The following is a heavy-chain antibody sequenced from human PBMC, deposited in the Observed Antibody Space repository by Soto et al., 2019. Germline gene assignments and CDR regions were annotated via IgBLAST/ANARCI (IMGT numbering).Heavy chain of an antibody. CDR2: IYSGDNP. Sequence: EGTRRLSCAASGFSVVGKYMSWFRKAPGNGLELVSLIYSGDNPFYADSMWGRFTLSRDNSNRMLYLLIGCLRVDVTAVSYCARGPNSDCWGQGTLVTVSS. D-gene: IGHD2-21*01. CDR1: GFSVVGKY. V-gene: IGHV3-53*01. J-gene: IGHJ4*02. CDR3: ARGPNSDC.